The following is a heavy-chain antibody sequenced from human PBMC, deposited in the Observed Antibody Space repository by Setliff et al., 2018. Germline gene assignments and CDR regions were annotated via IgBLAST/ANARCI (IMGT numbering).Heavy chain of an antibody. CDR3: ARDGVFYAMDF. D-gene: IGHD3-10*01. V-gene: IGHV3-7*01. J-gene: IGHJ6*02. Sequence: PGGSLRLSCTASGLSYSNYWVSWVRQAPGKGLEWLASINPHGSEKYYADSVKGRFTISRDNAKNSLSLQMNNLRIEDTAVYYCARDGVFYAMDFWGQGTTVTVSS. CDR1: GLSYSNYW. CDR2: INPHGSEK.